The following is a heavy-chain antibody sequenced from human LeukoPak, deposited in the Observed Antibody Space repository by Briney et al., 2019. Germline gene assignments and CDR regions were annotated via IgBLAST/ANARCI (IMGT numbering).Heavy chain of an antibody. J-gene: IGHJ4*02. CDR3: AKGYTYYYDNIGYSPIFDY. CDR1: GFTFSYYG. V-gene: IGHV3-30*18. CDR2: ISFDGTNK. D-gene: IGHD3-22*01. Sequence: GGSLRLSWAASGFTFSYYGVHWVRQAPGKGLEWVAVISFDGTNKFYADSVKGRFTISRDNSKNTLFLLMNSLRAEDTAVYYCAKGYTYYYDNIGYSPIFDYWGQGTLVTVSS.